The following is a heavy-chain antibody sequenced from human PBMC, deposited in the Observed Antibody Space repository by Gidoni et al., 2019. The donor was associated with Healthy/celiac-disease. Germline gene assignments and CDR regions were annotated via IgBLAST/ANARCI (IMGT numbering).Heavy chain of an antibody. V-gene: IGHV3-23*01. J-gene: IGHJ4*02. Sequence: EVQLLESGGGVVQPGGSLRRCCAAAGATGSSYAMSWVCQAPGKGLEWVSAISGSGGSTYYAASVKCRFTISRDNSKNTLSLQMNSLRAEDTAVYYCAKTSTSPLRGGVIFDYWGQGTLVTVSS. CDR3: AKTSTSPLRGGVIFDY. CDR1: GATGSSYA. D-gene: IGHD3-16*01. CDR2: ISGSGGST.